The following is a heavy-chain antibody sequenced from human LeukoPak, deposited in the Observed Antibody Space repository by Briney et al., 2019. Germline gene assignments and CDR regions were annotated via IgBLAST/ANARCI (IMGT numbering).Heavy chain of an antibody. CDR3: ARDLGTSGSYHYYYYGMDV. CDR1: GYTFTSYG. V-gene: IGHV1-18*01. CDR2: ITAYNGNT. J-gene: IGHJ6*02. D-gene: IGHD1-26*01. Sequence: ASVKVSCKASGYTFTSYGISWVRQAPGQGLEWMGWITAYNGNTNYAQKLPGRVTMTTDTSTSTAYMELRSLRSDDTAVYYCARDLGTSGSYHYYYYGMDVWGQGTTVTVSS.